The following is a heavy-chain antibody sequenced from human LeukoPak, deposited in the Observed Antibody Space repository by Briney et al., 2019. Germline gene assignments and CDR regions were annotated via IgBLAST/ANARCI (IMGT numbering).Heavy chain of an antibody. CDR3: AGVEMATITGYFDY. CDR1: GGTFSSYA. J-gene: IGHJ4*02. V-gene: IGHV1-69*13. CDR2: IIPIFGTA. Sequence: SVKVSCKASGGTFSSYAISWVRQAPGQGLEWMGGIIPIFGTANYAQKFQGRVTINADESTSTAYMELSSLRSEDTAVYYCAGVEMATITGYFDYWGQGTLVTVP. D-gene: IGHD5-24*01.